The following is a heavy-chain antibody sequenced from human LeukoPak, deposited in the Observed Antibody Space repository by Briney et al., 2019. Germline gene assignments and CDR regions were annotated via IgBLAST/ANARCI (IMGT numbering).Heavy chain of an antibody. Sequence: PGGSLRLSCAASGFTFNNYAMSWVRQAPGKGLEWVANIKQDGSETYYVDSVRGRFSISRDNAKNSLYLQMNSLRAEDTAVYYCARRAEDTSMVTDEPFDYWGQGTLVTLSS. J-gene: IGHJ4*02. CDR1: GFTFNNYA. D-gene: IGHD5-18*01. CDR3: ARRAEDTSMVTDEPFDY. V-gene: IGHV3-7*01. CDR2: IKQDGSET.